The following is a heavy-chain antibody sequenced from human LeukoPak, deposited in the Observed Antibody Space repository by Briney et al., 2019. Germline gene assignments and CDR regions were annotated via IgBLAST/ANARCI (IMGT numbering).Heavy chain of an antibody. Sequence: GESLKISCKASGYSFTSKWIDWMRPMPGKGLEWMGNIDPSDSHINYSPSFQGHVTISADKSIGTAYLQWSSLKASDTALYYCARYTSSWNTIDYWGQGTLVTVSS. CDR1: GYSFTSKW. J-gene: IGHJ4*02. D-gene: IGHD6-13*01. CDR3: ARYTSSWNTIDY. V-gene: IGHV5-10-1*01. CDR2: IDPSDSHI.